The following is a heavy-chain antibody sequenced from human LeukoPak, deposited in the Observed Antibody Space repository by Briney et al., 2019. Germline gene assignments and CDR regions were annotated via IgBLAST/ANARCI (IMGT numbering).Heavy chain of an antibody. CDR3: AREPRSGYYYDYFDY. Sequence: PGGSLRLSCAASGFTFSDYYMSWIRQAPGKGLEWVSYISSSGSTIYYADSVKGRFTISRDNAKNSLYLQMNSLRAEDTAVYYCAREPRSGYYYDYFDYWGQGTLVTVSS. D-gene: IGHD3-22*01. CDR1: GFTFSDYY. J-gene: IGHJ4*02. CDR2: ISSSGSTI. V-gene: IGHV3-11*01.